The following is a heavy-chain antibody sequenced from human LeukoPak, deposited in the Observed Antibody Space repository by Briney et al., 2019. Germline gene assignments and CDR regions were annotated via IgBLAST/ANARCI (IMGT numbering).Heavy chain of an antibody. V-gene: IGHV3-9*01. CDR2: ISWNSGSI. J-gene: IGHJ4*02. CDR1: GFTFDDYA. Sequence: GRSLRLSCAASGFTFDDYAMHWVRHAPGKGLEWVTGISWNSGSIGYADSVKGRFTISRDNAKNSLYLQMNSLRAEDTALYYCAKDQGPDEDYFDYWGQGTLVTVSS. CDR3: AKDQGPDEDYFDY.